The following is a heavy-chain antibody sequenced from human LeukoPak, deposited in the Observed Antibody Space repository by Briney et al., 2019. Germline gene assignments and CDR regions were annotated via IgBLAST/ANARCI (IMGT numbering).Heavy chain of an antibody. J-gene: IGHJ4*02. CDR1: GFTFRSYA. V-gene: IGHV3-23*01. Sequence: GGSLRLSCAASGFTFRSYAINWVRQAPGKGLEWVSVISGSGSSTYYADSVKGRFTISRDNSKNTLYLQMHSLRAEVTAVYYCARDKDEGSQLWLRPRSKSHGVFDYWGQGTLVTVSS. CDR2: ISGSGSST. D-gene: IGHD5-18*01. CDR3: ARDKDEGSQLWLRPRSKSHGVFDY.